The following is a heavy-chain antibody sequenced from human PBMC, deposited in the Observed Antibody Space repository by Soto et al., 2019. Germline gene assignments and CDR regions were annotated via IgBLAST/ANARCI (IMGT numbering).Heavy chain of an antibody. CDR1: GYTFTGYY. Sequence: AASVKVSCKASGYTFTGYYMHWVRQAPGQGLEWMGWINPNSGGTNYAQKFQGWVTMTRDTSISTAYMELSRLRSDDTAVYYCARDFFGGYCSGGSCRKTNWFDPWGQGTLVTVSS. D-gene: IGHD2-15*01. CDR3: ARDFFGGYCSGGSCRKTNWFDP. J-gene: IGHJ5*02. V-gene: IGHV1-2*04. CDR2: INPNSGGT.